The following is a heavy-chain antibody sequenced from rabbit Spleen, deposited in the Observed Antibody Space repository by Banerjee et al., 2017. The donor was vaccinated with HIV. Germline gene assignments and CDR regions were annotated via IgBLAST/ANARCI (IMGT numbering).Heavy chain of an antibody. D-gene: IGHD4-1*01. Sequence: QEQLVESGGGLVQPEGSLTLTCTASGFDLTIYYYMCWVRQAPGKGLELIACINAGSSGSTYYATWAKGRFTISKTSSTTVTLQMTSLTAADTATYFCARDLDDVIGWNFGWWGPGTLVTVS. CDR2: INAGSSGST. V-gene: IGHV1S45*01. CDR1: GFDLTIYYY. CDR3: ARDLDDVIGWNFGW. J-gene: IGHJ4*01.